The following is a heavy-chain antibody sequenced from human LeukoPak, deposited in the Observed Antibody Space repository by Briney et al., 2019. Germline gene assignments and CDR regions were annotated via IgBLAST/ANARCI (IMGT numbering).Heavy chain of an antibody. V-gene: IGHV3-23*01. CDR3: AKGSTSSRPYYFDN. CDR1: GFTFSSYA. Sequence: PGGSLRLSCAASGFTFSSYAMGWVRQAPGEGLEWISAITPSGGDTYHADSVKGRFTISRDNSKDTLYLQMSSLRAEDTAVYYCAKGSTSSRPYYFDNWGQGTLVTVSS. CDR2: ITPSGGDT. J-gene: IGHJ4*02. D-gene: IGHD2/OR15-2a*01.